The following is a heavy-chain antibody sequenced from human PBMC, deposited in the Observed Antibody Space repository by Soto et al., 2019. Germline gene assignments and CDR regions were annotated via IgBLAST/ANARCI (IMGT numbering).Heavy chain of an antibody. V-gene: IGHV1-69*13. Sequence: WASVKVSCKASGGTFSSYAISWVRQAPGQGLEWMGGIIPIFGTANYAQKFQGRVTITADESTSAAYMELSSLRSEDTAVYYCARAGQQLAWYFDLWGRGTLVTVSS. D-gene: IGHD6-13*01. J-gene: IGHJ2*01. CDR2: IIPIFGTA. CDR1: GGTFSSYA. CDR3: ARAGQQLAWYFDL.